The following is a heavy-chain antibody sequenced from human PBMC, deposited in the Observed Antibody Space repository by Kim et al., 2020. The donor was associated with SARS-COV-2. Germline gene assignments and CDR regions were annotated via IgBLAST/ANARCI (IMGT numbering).Heavy chain of an antibody. V-gene: IGHV1-69*13. CDR2: IIPIFGTA. D-gene: IGHD3-22*01. CDR3: ARHYDSSGYYPIGIDY. CDR1: GGTFSSYA. J-gene: IGHJ4*02. Sequence: SVKVSCKASGGTFSSYAISWVRQAPGQGLEWMGGIIPIFGTANYAQKFQGRVTITADESTSTAYMELSSLRSEDTAVYYCARHYDSSGYYPIGIDYWGQGTLVTVSS.